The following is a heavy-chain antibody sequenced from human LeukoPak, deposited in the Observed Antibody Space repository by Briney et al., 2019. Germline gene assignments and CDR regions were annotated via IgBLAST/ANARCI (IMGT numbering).Heavy chain of an antibody. V-gene: IGHV3-48*04. CDR1: GFTFTSYT. CDR3: ARDEKAPDY. J-gene: IGHJ4*02. CDR2: ISSSGSAK. Sequence: GGSLRLSCVASGFTFTSYTMNWVRQAPGKGLEWVSYISSSGSAKYYADSVKGRFTISRDNAKNSLYLQMNSLRAEDTAVYYCARDEKAPDYWGQGTLVTVSS.